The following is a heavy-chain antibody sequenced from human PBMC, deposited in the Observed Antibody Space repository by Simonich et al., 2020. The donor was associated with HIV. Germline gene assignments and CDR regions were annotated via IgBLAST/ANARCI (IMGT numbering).Heavy chain of an antibody. CDR2: IIPVFDTS. CDR1: GGTFSSYA. V-gene: IGHV1-69*13. Sequence: QVQLVQSGAEVKKPGSSVKVSCKASGGTFSSYAVSWVRQAPGQGLGWMGGIIPVFDTSNYAQKFQGRVTITADESTSTAYMELSSLRSEDTAVYYCARGRRYSSSWSFDYWGQGTLVTVSS. J-gene: IGHJ4*02. D-gene: IGHD6-13*01. CDR3: ARGRRYSSSWSFDY.